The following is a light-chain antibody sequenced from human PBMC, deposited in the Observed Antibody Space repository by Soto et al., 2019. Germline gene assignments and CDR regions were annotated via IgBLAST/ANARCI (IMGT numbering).Light chain of an antibody. CDR1: QSISSW. Sequence: DIQMTQSPSTLSASVGDRVTITCRASQSISSWLAWYQQKPGQAPKLLIYDASSLESGVPSRFSGSGSGTEFTLTISSLKPDDFATYYCQQYQSYSRTFGQGTKVEIK. CDR3: QQYQSYSRT. V-gene: IGKV1-5*01. J-gene: IGKJ1*01. CDR2: DAS.